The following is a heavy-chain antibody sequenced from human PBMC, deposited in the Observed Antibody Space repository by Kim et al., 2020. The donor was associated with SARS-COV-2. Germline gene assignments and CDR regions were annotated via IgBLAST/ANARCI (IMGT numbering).Heavy chain of an antibody. Sequence: SVKVSCKASGGTFGDYAITWVRQAPGQGLEWVGGIIPILATPNYARKFQGRVTISADEFTRTVYIEVTSLRSEDTAIYYCARVLTVRLTVKSQLGAFDIWGQGTVVTVSS. CDR1: GGTFGDYA. D-gene: IGHD1-1*01. J-gene: IGHJ3*02. V-gene: IGHV1-69*13. CDR2: IIPILATP. CDR3: ARVLTVRLTVKSQLGAFDI.